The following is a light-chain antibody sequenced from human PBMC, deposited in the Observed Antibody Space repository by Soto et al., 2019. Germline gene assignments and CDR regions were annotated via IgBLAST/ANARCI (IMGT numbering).Light chain of an antibody. CDR2: GAS. J-gene: IGKJ1*01. Sequence: EIVLTQSPGSLSLSPGERATLSWRASQRVSSSYLAWYQQKPGQAPRLLIYGASSRATGIPDRFSGSGSGTDFTLTISRLEPEDFAVYYCQQYGSSPPTFGQGTKVEIK. V-gene: IGKV3-20*01. CDR3: QQYGSSPPT. CDR1: QRVSSSY.